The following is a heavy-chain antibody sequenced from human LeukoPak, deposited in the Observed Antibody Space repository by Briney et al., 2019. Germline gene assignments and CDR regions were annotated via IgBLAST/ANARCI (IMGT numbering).Heavy chain of an antibody. V-gene: IGHV3-20*04. CDR3: AREGLNSSGWLPTRTALDY. CDR2: INWNGGST. D-gene: IGHD6-19*01. J-gene: IGHJ4*02. Sequence: SGGSLRLSCTASGFNFGDKAMSWVRQAPGKGLEWVSGINWNGGSTGYADSVKGRFTISRDNAKNSLYLQMNSLRAEDTALYYCAREGLNSSGWLPTRTALDYWGQGTLVTVSS. CDR1: GFNFGDKA.